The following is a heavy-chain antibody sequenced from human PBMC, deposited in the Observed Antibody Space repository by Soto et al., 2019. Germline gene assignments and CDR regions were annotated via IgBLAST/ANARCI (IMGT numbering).Heavy chain of an antibody. CDR2: IYYTGST. CDR1: GGSISSGGSY. J-gene: IGHJ4*02. CDR3: ASSYYDSCGSGY. D-gene: IGHD3-22*01. V-gene: IGHV4-31*03. Sequence: TSESLSLTCKVSGGSISSGGSYWNWILPHPGNGLEWFGYIYYTGSTYYNPSVKRRITLSLDTSKDQCSLNLTALTAADTAVYYCASSYYDSCGSGYWGQGTLVTVSS.